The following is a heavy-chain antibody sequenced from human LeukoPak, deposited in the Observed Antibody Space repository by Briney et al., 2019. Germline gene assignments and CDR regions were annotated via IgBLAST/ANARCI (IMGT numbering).Heavy chain of an antibody. CDR3: ARDSSGFANDAFDI. D-gene: IGHD6-19*01. Sequence: KSSETLSLTCTVSGGSISSYYWSWIRQPPGKGLEWIGYIYYSGSTNYNPSLKSRVTISVDTSKNQFSLKLSSVTAADTAVYYCARDSSGFANDAFDIWGQGTMVTVSS. CDR1: GGSISSYY. CDR2: IYYSGST. J-gene: IGHJ3*02. V-gene: IGHV4-59*01.